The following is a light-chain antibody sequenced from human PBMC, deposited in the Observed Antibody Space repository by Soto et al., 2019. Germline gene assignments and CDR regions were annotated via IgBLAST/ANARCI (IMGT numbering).Light chain of an antibody. V-gene: IGLV2-14*01. CDR2: EVS. Sequence: QSALTQPASVSGSPGQSITISCIGTSSDFGSYNYVSWYQHHPGKAPKLVISEVSNRPSGVSYRFSGSKSGNTASLTISGLHAEDEADYYCSSYTTSSTPVLFGGGTKLTVL. CDR3: SSYTTSSTPVL. J-gene: IGLJ2*01. CDR1: SSDFGSYNY.